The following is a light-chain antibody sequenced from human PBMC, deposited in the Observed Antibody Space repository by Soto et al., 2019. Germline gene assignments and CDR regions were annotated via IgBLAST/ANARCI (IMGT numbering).Light chain of an antibody. CDR2: GAS. CDR1: QSVSSTY. V-gene: IGKV3-20*01. Sequence: EIVLTQSPGTLSLSPGERATLSCRASQSVSSTYLAWYQQKPGQAPRLLIYGASNRATGIPDRFSGSGSGTDFTLTISRLEPEDFAVYYCQQNGISPLTFGGGTKVDIK. J-gene: IGKJ4*01. CDR3: QQNGISPLT.